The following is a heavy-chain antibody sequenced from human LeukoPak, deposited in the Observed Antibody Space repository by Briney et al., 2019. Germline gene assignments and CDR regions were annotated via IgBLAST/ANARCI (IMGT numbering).Heavy chain of an antibody. Sequence: PGGSLRLSCAASGFTFSNSAMSWVRQAPGKGLEWVSGIGGSGGTTYYADSVKGRFTTSRDSSKNTLYLQMNSLRAEDTAVYYCARYLTSCCWFHSWGQGTLVTVSS. D-gene: IGHD2-2*01. CDR1: GFTFSNSA. J-gene: IGHJ5*01. CDR3: ARYLTSCCWFHS. CDR2: IGGSGGTT. V-gene: IGHV3-23*01.